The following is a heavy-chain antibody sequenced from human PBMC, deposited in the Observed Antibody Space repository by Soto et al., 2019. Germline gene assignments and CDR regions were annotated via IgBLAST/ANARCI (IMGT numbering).Heavy chain of an antibody. CDR3: ARDRSTVELDYYYGMDV. CDR1: GFTFSSYA. D-gene: IGHD1-7*01. CDR2: ISYDGSNK. J-gene: IGHJ6*02. V-gene: IGHV3-30-3*01. Sequence: GGSLRLSCAASGFTFSSYAMHWVRQAPGKGLEWVAVISYDGSNKYYADSVKGRFTISRDNSKNTLYLQMNSLRAEDTAVYYCARDRSTVELDYYYGMDVWGQGTTVTVSS.